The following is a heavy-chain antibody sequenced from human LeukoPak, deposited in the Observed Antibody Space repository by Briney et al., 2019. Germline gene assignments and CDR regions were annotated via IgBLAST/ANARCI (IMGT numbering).Heavy chain of an antibody. CDR1: GFTFSSYA. CDR2: ISFDGNDK. Sequence: PGRSLRLSCAAAGFTFSSYAMHWVRQAPGKGLEWVAVISFDGNDKFYADSVKGRFTISRDNSKNTLYLQMNSLRAEDTAVYYCARASRRGWELLRSYFDYWGQGTLVTVSS. J-gene: IGHJ4*02. V-gene: IGHV3-30*04. D-gene: IGHD1-26*01. CDR3: ARASRRGWELLRSYFDY.